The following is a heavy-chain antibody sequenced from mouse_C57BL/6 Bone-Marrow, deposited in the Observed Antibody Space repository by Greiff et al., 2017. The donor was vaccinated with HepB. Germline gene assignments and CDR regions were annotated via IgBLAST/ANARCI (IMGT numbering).Heavy chain of an antibody. CDR1: GFTFSSYA. V-gene: IGHV5-4*03. CDR2: ISDGGSYT. J-gene: IGHJ3*01. D-gene: IGHD1-1*01. Sequence: EVMLVESGGGLVKPGGSLKLSCAASGFTFSSYAMSWVRQTPEKRLEWVATISDGGSYTYYPDNVKGRFTISRDNAKNNLYLQMSHLKSEDTAMYYCARGYYGSWFAYWGQGTLVTVSA. CDR3: ARGYYGSWFAY.